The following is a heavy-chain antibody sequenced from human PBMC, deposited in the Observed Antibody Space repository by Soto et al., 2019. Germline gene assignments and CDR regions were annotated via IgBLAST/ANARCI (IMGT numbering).Heavy chain of an antibody. V-gene: IGHV3-33*01. Sequence: GGSLRLSCAASGFTFSSYGMHWVRQAPGKGLEWVAVIWYDGSNKYYADSVKGRFTISRDNSKNTLYLQMNSLRAEDTAVYYYARLGLVVRSHYYYYNGMDVWGKGTTVTVSS. CDR3: ARLGLVVRSHYYYYNGMDV. CDR2: IWYDGSNK. J-gene: IGHJ6*04. CDR1: GFTFSSYG. D-gene: IGHD3-22*01.